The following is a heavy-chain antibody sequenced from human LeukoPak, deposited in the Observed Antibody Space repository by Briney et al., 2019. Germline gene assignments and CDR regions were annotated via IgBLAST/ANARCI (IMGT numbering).Heavy chain of an antibody. CDR2: IYYSGST. CDR3: ARQGDGYNYSYYFDY. J-gene: IGHJ4*02. CDR1: GGSISSSSYY. Sequence: PSETLSLTCTVSGGSISSSSYYWGWIRQPPGKGLEWIGSIYYSGSTYYNPSLKSRVTISVDTSKNQFSLKLSSVTAADTAVYYCARQGDGYNYSYYFDYWGQGTLVTVSS. D-gene: IGHD5-24*01. V-gene: IGHV4-39*01.